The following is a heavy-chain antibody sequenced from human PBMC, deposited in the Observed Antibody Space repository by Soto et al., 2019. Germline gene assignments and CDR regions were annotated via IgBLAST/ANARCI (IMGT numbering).Heavy chain of an antibody. J-gene: IGHJ2*01. CDR1: GFTVSSNY. Sequence: EVQLVESGGGLIQPGGSLRLSCAVSGFTVSSNYMSWVRQAPGKGLEWVSVIYSGGSTYYADSVKGRFSISRDNSKNTRYLQMNSLRAEDTAVYYGARVKVTTLYWYFDLWGRGTLVTVSS. CDR3: ARVKVTTLYWYFDL. D-gene: IGHD4-17*01. CDR2: IYSGGST. V-gene: IGHV3-53*01.